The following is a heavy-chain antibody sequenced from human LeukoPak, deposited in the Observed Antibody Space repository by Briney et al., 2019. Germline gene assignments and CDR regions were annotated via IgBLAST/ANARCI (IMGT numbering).Heavy chain of an antibody. J-gene: IGHJ4*02. CDR1: GFTFSDYW. CDR3: ARGPSTVVTTR. Sequence: GGSLRLSCAASGFTFSDYWMTWVRQAPGKGLEWVANIKEDGTTKHYVDPVKGRFTISGDNAKRSLYLQMNSLRAEDTALYYCARGPSTVVTTRWGQGTLVAVSS. CDR2: IKEDGTTK. V-gene: IGHV3-7*01. D-gene: IGHD2-21*02.